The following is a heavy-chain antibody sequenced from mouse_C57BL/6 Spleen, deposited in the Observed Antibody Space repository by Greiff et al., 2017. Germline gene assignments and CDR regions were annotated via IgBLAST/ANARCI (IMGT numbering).Heavy chain of an antibody. CDR3: TPGSSYHY. CDR2: IDPENGDT. V-gene: IGHV14-4*01. CDR1: GFNIKDDY. J-gene: IGHJ2*01. D-gene: IGHD1-1*01. Sequence: VQLQQSGAELVRPGASVKLSCTASGFNIKDDYMHWVKQRPEQGLEWIGWIDPENGDTEYASKFQGKATITADTSSNTAYLQLSSLTAEDTAVYYCTPGSSYHYWGQGTTLTVSS.